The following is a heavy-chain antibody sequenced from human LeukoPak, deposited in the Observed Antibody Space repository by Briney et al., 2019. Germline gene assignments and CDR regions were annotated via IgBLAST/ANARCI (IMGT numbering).Heavy chain of an antibody. CDR1: GFTFSSSA. CDR2: IHSSGSRT. CDR3: AKIGWAAVSTTGYY. V-gene: IGHV3-23*05. J-gene: IGHJ4*02. D-gene: IGHD5/OR15-5a*01. Sequence: PGGSLRLSCAASGFTFSSSAMSWVRQAPGKGLEWVSTIHSSGSRTNYADSVKGRFTISRDNSKDTLFLQMNSLRPEDTAVYYCAKIGWAAVSTTGYYWGQGTLITVSS.